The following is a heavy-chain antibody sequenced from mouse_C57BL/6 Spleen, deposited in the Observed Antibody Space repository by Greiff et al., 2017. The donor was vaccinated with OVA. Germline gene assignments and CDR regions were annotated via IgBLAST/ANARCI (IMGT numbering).Heavy chain of an antibody. J-gene: IGHJ2*01. D-gene: IGHD1-1*01. CDR3: ARSIGSSFDY. Sequence: QVQLQQSGPELVKPGASVKISCKASGYSFTSYYIHWVKQRPGQGLEWIGWIYPGSGNTKYNEKFKGKATLTADTSSSTAYMQLSSLTSEDSAVYYCARSIGSSFDYWGQGTTLTVSS. CDR1: GYSFTSYY. CDR2: IYPGSGNT. V-gene: IGHV1-66*01.